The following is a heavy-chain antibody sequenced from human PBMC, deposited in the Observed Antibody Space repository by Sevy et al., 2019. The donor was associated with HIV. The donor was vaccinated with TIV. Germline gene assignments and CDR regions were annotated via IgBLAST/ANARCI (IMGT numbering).Heavy chain of an antibody. V-gene: IGHV4-61*02. CDR2: IYTSGIT. J-gene: IGHJ4*02. CDR1: GGSISSGTYY. CDR3: ARYYYGSGKYYFDY. D-gene: IGHD3-10*01. Sequence: SETLSLTCTVSGGSISSGTYYWTWIRQPAGKGLEWIGRIYTSGITNYNPSVNGRVTISLDTSKNQFSLNLSSVTAADTAVYYCARYYYGSGKYYFDYWGQGTLVTVSS.